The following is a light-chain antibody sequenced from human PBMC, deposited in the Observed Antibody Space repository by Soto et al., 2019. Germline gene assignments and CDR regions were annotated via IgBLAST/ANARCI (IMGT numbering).Light chain of an antibody. V-gene: IGLV4-69*01. CDR3: QTCGTGNRV. J-gene: IGLJ3*02. CDR1: SGHSSYA. CDR2: LNSDGSH. Sequence: QPVLTQSPSASASLGASVKLTCTLSSGHSSYAIAWHQQQPEKGPRYLMKLNSDGSHSKGDGIPDRFSGSSSGAERYLTISSLQSEDEADYYCQTCGTGNRVFGGGTKLTVL.